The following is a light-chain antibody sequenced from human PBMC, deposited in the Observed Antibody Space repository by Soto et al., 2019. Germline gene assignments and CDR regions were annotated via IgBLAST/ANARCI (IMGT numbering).Light chain of an antibody. CDR2: GAF. CDR1: PSVTNF. V-gene: IGKV3D-15*01. Sequence: EIVLTQSPATLSLSPGERATLSCRASPSVTNFLAWYQQKPGQAPRLLIYGAFNRATGIPDRFSGGGSGTEFTLTISSLQSEDFVVYYCQQYNSWPPITFGQGTRLEIK. CDR3: QQYNSWPPIT. J-gene: IGKJ5*01.